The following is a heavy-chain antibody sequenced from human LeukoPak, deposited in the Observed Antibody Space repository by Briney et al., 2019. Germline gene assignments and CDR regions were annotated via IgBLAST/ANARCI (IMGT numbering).Heavy chain of an antibody. CDR2: ISGSGGST. J-gene: IGHJ1*01. V-gene: IGHV3-23*01. Sequence: GGSLRLSCAASGFTFSSYAMSWVRQAPGKGLEWVSAISGSGGSTYYADSVKGRFTIPRDNSKNTLYLQMNSLRAEDTAVYYCAKGWFGELAVFQHWGQGTLVTVSS. CDR3: AKGWFGELAVFQH. CDR1: GFTFSSYA. D-gene: IGHD3-10*01.